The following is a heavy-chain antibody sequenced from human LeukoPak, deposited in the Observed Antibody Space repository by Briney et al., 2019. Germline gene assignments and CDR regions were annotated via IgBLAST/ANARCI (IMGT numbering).Heavy chain of an antibody. D-gene: IGHD3-9*01. Sequence: PGGSLRLSCAASGFTFSIYSMNWVRQAPGKGLEWVSSISSSSSYIYYADSVKGRFTISRDNAKNSLYLQMNSLRAEDTAVYYCARDGFAIDWFDYWGQGTLVTVSS. CDR2: ISSSSSYI. J-gene: IGHJ4*02. V-gene: IGHV3-21*01. CDR3: ARDGFAIDWFDY. CDR1: GFTFSIYS.